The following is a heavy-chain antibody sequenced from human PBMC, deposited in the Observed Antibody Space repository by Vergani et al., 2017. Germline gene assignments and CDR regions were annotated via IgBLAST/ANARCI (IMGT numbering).Heavy chain of an antibody. CDR1: GGSFSGYY. CDR3: ATGFRDIAAAGAKRGKYYFDY. Sequence: QVQLQQWGAGLLKPSETLSLTCAVYGGSFSGYYWSWIRQHPGKGLEWIGERNHSGSTNYNPSLNSRVTISVDTSKNQFYLKLSAVTAADTAVYYCATGFRDIAAAGAKRGKYYFDYWGQGTLVTVSS. CDR2: RNHSGST. D-gene: IGHD6-13*01. V-gene: IGHV4-34*01. J-gene: IGHJ4*02.